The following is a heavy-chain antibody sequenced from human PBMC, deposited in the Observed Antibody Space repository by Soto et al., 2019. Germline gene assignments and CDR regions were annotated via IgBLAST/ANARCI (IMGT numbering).Heavy chain of an antibody. J-gene: IGHJ4*02. V-gene: IGHV1-69*12. CDR2: IIPIFGTA. D-gene: IGHD3-22*01. CDR3: ASGVIPDSSGYYYGGDY. Sequence: QVQLVQSGAEVKKPGSSVKVSCKASGGTFSSYAISWVRQAPGQGLEWMGGIIPIFGTANYAQKFQGRVTIPADESTRTAYMELSSLRSEDTAVYYCASGVIPDSSGYYYGGDYWGQGTLVTVSS. CDR1: GGTFSSYA.